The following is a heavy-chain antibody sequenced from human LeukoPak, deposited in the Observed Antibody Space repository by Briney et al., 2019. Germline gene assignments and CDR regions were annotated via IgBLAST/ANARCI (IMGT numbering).Heavy chain of an antibody. J-gene: IGHJ4*02. CDR3: ARGGVWFGVFHY. Sequence: PSETLSLTCSVSGGSITSGSYHWSWIRQPAGKGLEWIGRFYASGSTTYNPSLKSRVTISVDTSKNQFSLKLRSVTAADTAVYYCARGGVWFGVFHYWGQGTLVTVSS. V-gene: IGHV4-61*02. CDR2: FYASGST. D-gene: IGHD3-10*01. CDR1: GGSITSGSYH.